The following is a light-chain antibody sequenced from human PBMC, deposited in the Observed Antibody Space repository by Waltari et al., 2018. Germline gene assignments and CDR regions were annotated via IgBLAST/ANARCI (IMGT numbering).Light chain of an antibody. CDR2: GVN. CDR3: SSYTTSGTLV. Sequence: QSAPTQPASVSGSPGQSITISCPGTSSDVGGYDFVSWHQQYPGKAPKVMIYGVNNRPSVVSNRFSGSKSGNTASLIISGLQADDEADYYCSSYTTSGTLVFGTGTKVTVL. CDR1: SSDVGGYDF. V-gene: IGLV2-14*01. J-gene: IGLJ1*01.